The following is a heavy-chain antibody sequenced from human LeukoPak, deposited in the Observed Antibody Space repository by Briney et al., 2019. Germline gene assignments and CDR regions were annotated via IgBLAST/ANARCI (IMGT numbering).Heavy chain of an antibody. V-gene: IGHV4-34*01. CDR2: INHSGST. J-gene: IGHJ4*02. CDR3: ARASPPELRYFDWLNLAPDY. CDR1: GGSFSGYY. Sequence: SETLSLTCAVYGGSFSGYYWSWIHQPPGKGLEWIGEINHSGSTNYNPSLKSRVTISVDTSKNQFSLKLSSVTAADTAVYYCARASPPELRYFDWLNLAPDYWGQGTLVTVSS. D-gene: IGHD3-9*01.